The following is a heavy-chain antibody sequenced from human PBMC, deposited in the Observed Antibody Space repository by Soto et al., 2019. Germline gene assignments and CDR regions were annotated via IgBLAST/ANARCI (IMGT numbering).Heavy chain of an antibody. D-gene: IGHD3-22*01. CDR2: IYYSGST. V-gene: IGHV4-59*01. CDR1: GGSISSYY. Sequence: ETLSLTCTVSGGSISSYYWSWIRQPTGKGLEWIGYIYYSGSTNYNPSLKSRVTISVDTSKNQFSLKLSSVTAADTAVYYCARDYYDSSGYYLWFDPWGQGTLVTVSS. CDR3: ARDYYDSSGYYLWFDP. J-gene: IGHJ5*02.